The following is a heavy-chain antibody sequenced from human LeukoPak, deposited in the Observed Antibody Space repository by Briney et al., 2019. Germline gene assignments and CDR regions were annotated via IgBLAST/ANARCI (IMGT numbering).Heavy chain of an antibody. D-gene: IGHD6-13*01. J-gene: IGHJ4*02. CDR2: INHSGST. CDR1: GGSISSYY. Sequence: SETLSLTCTVSGGSISSYYWSWIRQPPGKGLEWIGEINHSGSTNYNPSLKSRVTISVDTSKNQFSLKLSSVTAADTAVYYCARGQQLVTYYLDYWGQGTLVTVSS. V-gene: IGHV4-34*01. CDR3: ARGQQLVTYYLDY.